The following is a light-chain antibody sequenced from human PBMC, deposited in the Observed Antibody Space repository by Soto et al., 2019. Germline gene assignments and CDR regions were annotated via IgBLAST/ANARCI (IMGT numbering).Light chain of an antibody. J-gene: IGKJ1*01. CDR2: GAS. V-gene: IGKV3-20*01. CDR1: PSVSSSY. CDR3: QQYGSSPRT. Sequence: EIVLTQSPGTLSLSPGERATLSCRASPSVSSSYLAWYQQKPRQAPRLLIYGASSRATGIPDRFSGSGSGTDFTLTISRLETEDVAVYYCQQYGSSPRTFGQGTKVEI.